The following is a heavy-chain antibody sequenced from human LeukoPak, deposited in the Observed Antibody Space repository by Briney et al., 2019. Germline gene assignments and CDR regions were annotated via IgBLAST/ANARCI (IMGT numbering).Heavy chain of an antibody. CDR3: ARHLGADDH. CDR2: IHHSDTS. J-gene: IGHJ4*02. Sequence: SETLSLTCTVSGARVTTYYWSWIRQPPGKGLEWIGYIHHSDTSNYNPSLKSRVTISVDTSKNQFSLKMTSLTAADAAIYYCARHLGADDHWGQGTLVTVSS. V-gene: IGHV4-59*08. D-gene: IGHD4/OR15-4a*01. CDR1: GARVTTYY.